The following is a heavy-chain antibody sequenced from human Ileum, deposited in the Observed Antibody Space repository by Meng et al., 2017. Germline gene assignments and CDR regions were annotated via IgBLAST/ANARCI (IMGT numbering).Heavy chain of an antibody. CDR1: GGSISNNY. CDR3: TRHMGYNSGWYYFDY. D-gene: IGHD6-19*01. Sequence: QVQLQESGPGLVKPSETLSLTCTVSGGSISNNYWSWIRQPPGKGLEWTAYISYSGTTNYNPSLKSRVTISVDTSKNQFSLKLSSVTAADTAVYYCTRHMGYNSGWYYFDYWGQGTLVTVSS. V-gene: IGHV4-59*08. J-gene: IGHJ4*02. CDR2: ISYSGTT.